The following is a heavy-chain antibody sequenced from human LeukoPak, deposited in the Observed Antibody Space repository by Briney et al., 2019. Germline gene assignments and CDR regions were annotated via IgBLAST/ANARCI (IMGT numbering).Heavy chain of an antibody. CDR3: ATASLTHPYYR. CDR2: IYYSGNT. J-gene: IGHJ5*02. Sequence: SETLSLTCTVSGVSISSSNSYWGWIRQPPGKGLEWIGSIYYSGNTYYNASLKSRVTISVDTSKNQFSLKLTSVTAADTAVYYCATASLTHPYYRWGQGTLVTVSS. D-gene: IGHD2-21*01. V-gene: IGHV4-39*01. CDR1: GVSISSSNSY.